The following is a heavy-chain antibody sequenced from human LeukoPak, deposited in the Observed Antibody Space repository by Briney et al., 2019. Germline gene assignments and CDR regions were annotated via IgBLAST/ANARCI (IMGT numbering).Heavy chain of an antibody. J-gene: IGHJ4*02. Sequence: PSQTLSLTCTVSGGSISSGGYYWSWIRQHPGKGLEWIGYIYYSGSTYYNPSLKSRVTISVDTSKNQFSLKLSSVTAADTAVYYCARAPKDSSGYRYYFDYWGQGTLVTVSS. V-gene: IGHV4-31*03. CDR1: GGSISSGGYY. CDR2: IYYSGST. D-gene: IGHD3-22*01. CDR3: ARAPKDSSGYRYYFDY.